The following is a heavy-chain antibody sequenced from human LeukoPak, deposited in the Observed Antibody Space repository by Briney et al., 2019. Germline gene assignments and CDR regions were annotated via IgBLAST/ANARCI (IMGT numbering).Heavy chain of an antibody. CDR1: GGSISGYY. V-gene: IGHV4-4*09. CDR3: ARHAWYNGYDRYCDI. D-gene: IGHD5-12*01. Sequence: SETLSLTCTVSGGSISGYYWSWLRQPPGKGLEWCGYIYPSGGTHYTPSLTSRLTMSVDTSKNPFSLKLRSVTAADTAVYYCARHAWYNGYDRYCDIWGRGTLVTVSS. CDR2: IYPSGGT. J-gene: IGHJ2*01.